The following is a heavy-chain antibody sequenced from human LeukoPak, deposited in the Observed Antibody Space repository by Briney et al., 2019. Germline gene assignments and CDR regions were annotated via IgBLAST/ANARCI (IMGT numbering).Heavy chain of an antibody. D-gene: IGHD5-18*01. CDR1: GGPFSGYS. Sequence: PSETLSLTCAVSGGPFSGYSWNWIRQPPGKGLEWIGEINHSGSTNYNPSLKNQVTMSIDTSKNQFSLRLSSVTAADTAVYYCARGLEGSSYGYSEFDYWGQGALVTVSS. CDR3: ARGLEGSSYGYSEFDY. J-gene: IGHJ4*02. V-gene: IGHV4-34*01. CDR2: INHSGST.